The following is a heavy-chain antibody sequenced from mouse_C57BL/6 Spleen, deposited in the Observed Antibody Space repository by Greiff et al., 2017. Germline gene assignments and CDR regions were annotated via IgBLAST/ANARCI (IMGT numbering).Heavy chain of an antibody. V-gene: IGHV1-69*01. J-gene: IGHJ4*01. D-gene: IGHD2-4*01. CDR2: IDPSDSYT. CDR1: GYTFTSYW. Sequence: QVQLQQPGAELVMPGASVKLSCKASGYTFTSYWMHWVKQRPGQGLEWIGEIDPSDSYTNYNQKFKGKSTLTVDKSSSTAYMQLSSLTSEDSAVYYCARLRLGGDYYAMDYWGQGTSVTVSS. CDR3: ARLRLGGDYYAMDY.